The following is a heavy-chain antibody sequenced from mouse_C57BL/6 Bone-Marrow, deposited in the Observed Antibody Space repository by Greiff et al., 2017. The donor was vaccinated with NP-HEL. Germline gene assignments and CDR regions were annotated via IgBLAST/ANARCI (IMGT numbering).Heavy chain of an antibody. J-gene: IGHJ2*01. V-gene: IGHV5-17*01. CDR3: ARLYYYGSSY. CDR1: GFTFSDYG. CDR2: ISSGSSTI. D-gene: IGHD1-1*01. Sequence: EVKLVESGGGLVKPGGSLKLSCAASGFTFSDYGMHWVRQAPEKGLEWVAYISSGSSTIYYADTVKGRFTISRDNAKNTLFLQMTSLRSEDTAMYYCARLYYYGSSYWGQGTTLTVSS.